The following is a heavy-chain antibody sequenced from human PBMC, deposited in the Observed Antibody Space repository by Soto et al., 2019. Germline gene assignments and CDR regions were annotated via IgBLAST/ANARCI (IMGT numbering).Heavy chain of an antibody. CDR3: ASSGYYHNIGMDV. CDR2: IYHSGST. CDR1: GGSISSGGYS. J-gene: IGHJ6*02. V-gene: IGHV4-30-2*01. D-gene: IGHD3-22*01. Sequence: QLQLQESGSGLVKPSQTLSLTCAVSGGSISSGGYSWSWIRQPPGKGLEWIGYIYHSGSTYYNPSRNSRVTISVDRSKNQFSLKLSSVTAEDTAVYYVASSGYYHNIGMDVLVQGTTVTVSS.